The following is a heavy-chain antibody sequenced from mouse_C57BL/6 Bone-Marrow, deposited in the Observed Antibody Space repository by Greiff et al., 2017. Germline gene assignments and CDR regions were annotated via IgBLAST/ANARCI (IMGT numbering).Heavy chain of an antibody. V-gene: IGHV5-6*01. CDR2: ISSGGSYT. Sequence: EVKVVESGGDLVKPGGSLKLSCAASGFTFSSYGMSWVRQTPDKRLEWVATISSGGSYTYYPDSVKGRFTISRDNAKNTLYLQMSSLKSEDTAMYYCARGGIYYSFAYWGQGTLVTVSA. CDR3: ARGGIYYSFAY. CDR1: GFTFSSYG. J-gene: IGHJ3*01. D-gene: IGHD1-1*01.